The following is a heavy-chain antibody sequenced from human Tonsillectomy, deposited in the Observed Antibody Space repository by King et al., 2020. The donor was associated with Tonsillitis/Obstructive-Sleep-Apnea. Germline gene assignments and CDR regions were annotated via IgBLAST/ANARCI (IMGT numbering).Heavy chain of an antibody. CDR2: ISYDGNNK. Sequence: VQLVESGGGVVQPGRFLRLSCAASGFTFNDYAMHWVRQAPGKGLEWVAVISYDGNNKYYADSVKGRFTISRDNSKNTLYLQIKSLKFEDTAVYYCARDPQVKQLLVLWFDSWGKGNLVSVSS. J-gene: IGHJ5*01. CDR1: GFTFNDYA. V-gene: IGHV3-30*04. CDR3: ARDPQVKQLLVLWFDS. D-gene: IGHD6-19*01.